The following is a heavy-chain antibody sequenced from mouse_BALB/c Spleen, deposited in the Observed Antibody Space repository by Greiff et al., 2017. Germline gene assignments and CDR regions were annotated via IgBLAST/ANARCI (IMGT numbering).Heavy chain of an antibody. CDR1: GYTFTSYW. CDR2: IYPSDSYT. Sequence: QVHVKQPGAELVRPGASVKLSCKASGYTFTSYWINWVKQRPGQGLEWIGTIYPSDSYTNYNQKFKDKATLTVDNSSSTAYMQLSSPTSEDSAVYYCTRSGGYYAWFAYWGQGTLVTVSA. D-gene: IGHD2-3*01. J-gene: IGHJ3*01. V-gene: IGHV1-69*02. CDR3: TRSGGYYAWFAY.